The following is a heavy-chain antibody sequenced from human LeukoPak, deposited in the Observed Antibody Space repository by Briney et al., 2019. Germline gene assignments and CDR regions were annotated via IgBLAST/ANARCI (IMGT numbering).Heavy chain of an antibody. CDR1: GFTFSNYG. CDR2: ISYDGSTK. CDR3: AAGFWSGYFDY. Sequence: GRSLRLSCAASGFTFSNYGIHWVRQAPGKGLERVAVISYDGSTKYYSDSVKGRFTVSRDNSKNTLYLQMNSLRAEDTAVYYCAAGFWSGYFDYWGQGTLVTVSS. V-gene: IGHV3-30*03. D-gene: IGHD3-3*01. J-gene: IGHJ4*02.